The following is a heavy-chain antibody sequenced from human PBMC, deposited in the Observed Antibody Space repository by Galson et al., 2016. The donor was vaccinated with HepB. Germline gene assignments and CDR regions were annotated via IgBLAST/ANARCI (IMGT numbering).Heavy chain of an antibody. Sequence: SVKVSCKASGYTFSAYAIHWVRQAPGHRLELLGWINAGNGNTKYSQEFQDRVTITRDTSATAVYMELSSLKFEDTAVYVCARTRTPKSKILFGEFIYFFYFRGQGALVTVSS. CDR2: INAGNGNT. CDR1: GYTFSAYA. J-gene: IGHJ4*02. D-gene: IGHD3-10*02. V-gene: IGHV1-3*01. CDR3: ARTRTPKSKILFGEFIYFFYF.